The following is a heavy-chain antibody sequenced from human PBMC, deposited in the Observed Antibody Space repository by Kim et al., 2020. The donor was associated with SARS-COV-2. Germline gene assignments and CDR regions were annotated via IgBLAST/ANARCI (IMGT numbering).Heavy chain of an antibody. D-gene: IGHD6-13*01. J-gene: IGHJ5*02. Sequence: RKRRVTISVDTSKNQFSLKLSSVTAADTAVYYCARDPLGIAAAGTGWFDPWGQGTLVTVSS. CDR3: ARDPLGIAAAGTGWFDP. V-gene: IGHV4-31*02.